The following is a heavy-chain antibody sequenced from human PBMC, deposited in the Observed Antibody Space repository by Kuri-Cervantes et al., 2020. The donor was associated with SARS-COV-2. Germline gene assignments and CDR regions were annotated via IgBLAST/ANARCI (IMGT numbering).Heavy chain of an antibody. CDR3: ARLPVPGVSSSWYLLFRPNDYYYCMDV. CDR2: IYAYNGNT. CDR1: GYTFTSSS. D-gene: IGHD6-13*01. J-gene: IGHJ6*03. V-gene: IGHV1-18*01. Sequence: ASVKVSCEASGYTFTSSSISSVRPTPGQGLEWMCRIYAYNGNTNSAQTLQGRVTMTRDTSISTAYMELCRLRSDDTAVYYCARLPVPGVSSSWYLLFRPNDYYYCMDVWGKGTTVTVSS.